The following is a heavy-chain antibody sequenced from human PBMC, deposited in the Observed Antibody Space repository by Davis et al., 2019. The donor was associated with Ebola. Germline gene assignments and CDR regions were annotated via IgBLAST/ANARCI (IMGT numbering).Heavy chain of an antibody. CDR3: ARIIRKYSYGYGY. V-gene: IGHV1-8*01. Sequence: AASVTVSCKASGYTFTSYDINWVRQATGQGLEWMGWMNPNSGNTGYAQKFQGRVTMTRNTSISTAYMELSSLRSEDTAVYYCARIIRKYSYGYGYWGQGTLVTVSS. CDR2: MNPNSGNT. D-gene: IGHD5-18*01. CDR1: GYTFTSYD. J-gene: IGHJ4*02.